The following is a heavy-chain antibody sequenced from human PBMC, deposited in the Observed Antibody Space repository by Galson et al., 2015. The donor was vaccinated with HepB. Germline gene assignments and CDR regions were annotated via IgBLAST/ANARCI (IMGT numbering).Heavy chain of an antibody. D-gene: IGHD3-22*01. CDR2: INAGNGNT. CDR3: ARRKSYDSSGYYFDY. CDR1: GYTFTSYA. V-gene: IGHV1-3*01. Sequence: SVKVSCKASGYTFTSYAMHWVRQAPGQRLEWMGWINAGNGNTKYSQKFQGRVTITRDTSASTAYMELSSLRSEDTAVYYCARRKSYDSSGYYFDYWGQGTLVTVSS. J-gene: IGHJ4*02.